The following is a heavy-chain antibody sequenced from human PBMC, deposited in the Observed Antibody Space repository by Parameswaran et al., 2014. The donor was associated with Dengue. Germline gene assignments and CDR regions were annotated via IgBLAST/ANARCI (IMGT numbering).Heavy chain of an antibody. D-gene: IGHD5-18*01. Sequence: WVRQAPGRGLEWMGWMNPNSGNTGYAQKFQGRVTMTRNTSISTAYMELSSLRSEDTAVYYCAREDTAMDVWGQGTTVTVSS. CDR2: MNPNSGNT. V-gene: IGHV1-8*01. CDR3: AREDTAMDV. J-gene: IGHJ6*02.